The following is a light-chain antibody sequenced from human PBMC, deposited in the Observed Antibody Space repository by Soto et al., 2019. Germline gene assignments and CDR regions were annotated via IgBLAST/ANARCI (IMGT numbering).Light chain of an antibody. V-gene: IGLV2-14*01. CDR3: TSYSRYRVLV. Sequence: QSALTQPASVSGSLGQSITISCTGTSSDIGGYKDVSWYQQHPGKAPKFIIFEVSNRPSGVSDRFSGSNSGNTASLTISGLQAEDEADYYCTSYSRYRVLVFGGGTKLTVL. CDR2: EVS. CDR1: SSDIGGYKD. J-gene: IGLJ3*02.